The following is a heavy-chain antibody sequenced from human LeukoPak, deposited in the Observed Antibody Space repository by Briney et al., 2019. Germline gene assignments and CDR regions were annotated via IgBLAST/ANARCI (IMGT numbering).Heavy chain of an antibody. J-gene: IGHJ4*02. Sequence: SETLSLTCAVYGGSFSGYYWSWMRQPPGKGLEWIGEINHSGSTNYNPSLKSRVTISVDTSKNQFSLKLSSVTAADTAVYYCARAIYGDYDYWGQGTLVTVSS. D-gene: IGHD4-17*01. CDR3: ARAIYGDYDY. CDR1: GGSFSGYY. CDR2: INHSGST. V-gene: IGHV4-34*01.